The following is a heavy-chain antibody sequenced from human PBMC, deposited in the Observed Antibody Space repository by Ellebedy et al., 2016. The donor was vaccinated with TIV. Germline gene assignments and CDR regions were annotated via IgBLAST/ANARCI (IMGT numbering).Heavy chain of an antibody. CDR3: LSSDLFDS. Sequence: GESLKISCVVSGFSFSNSNLHWVRQASGKGPEWVARIRSKANNYAASYGASVRGRLTISRDDSKNTLYLQMNSLKIEDTAVYYCLSSDLFDSWGQGALVTVSS. D-gene: IGHD3-10*01. CDR1: GFSFSNSN. V-gene: IGHV3-73*01. J-gene: IGHJ4*02. CDR2: IRSKANNYAA.